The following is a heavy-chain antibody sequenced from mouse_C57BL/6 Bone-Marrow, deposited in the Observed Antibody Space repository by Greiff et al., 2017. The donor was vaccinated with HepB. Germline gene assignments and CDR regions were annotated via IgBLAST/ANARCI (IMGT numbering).Heavy chain of an antibody. Sequence: VKLVESGAELVRPGASVTLSCKASGYTFTDYEMHWVKQTPVHGLEWIGAIDPETGGTAYNQKFKGKAILTADKSSSTAYMELRSLTSEDSAVYYCTRGRLRLHYAMDYWGQGTSVTVSS. J-gene: IGHJ4*01. CDR3: TRGRLRLHYAMDY. CDR1: GYTFTDYE. D-gene: IGHD2-2*01. CDR2: IDPETGGT. V-gene: IGHV1-15*01.